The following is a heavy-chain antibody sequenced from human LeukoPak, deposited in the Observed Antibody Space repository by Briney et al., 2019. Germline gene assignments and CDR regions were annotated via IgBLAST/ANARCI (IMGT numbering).Heavy chain of an antibody. CDR3: ARVKGLVSAAVNFMDV. CDR1: GFAFSSYW. CDR2: IKSDGSSI. Sequence: PGGSLRLSCAASGFAFSSYWMYWVRQAPGKGLVWVSRIKSDGSSISYWDSVRGRFTISRDNAKSTLYLQMNSLRAEDTAVYYCARVKGLVSAAVNFMDVWGKGTTVTVSS. D-gene: IGHD2-2*01. J-gene: IGHJ6*03. V-gene: IGHV3-74*01.